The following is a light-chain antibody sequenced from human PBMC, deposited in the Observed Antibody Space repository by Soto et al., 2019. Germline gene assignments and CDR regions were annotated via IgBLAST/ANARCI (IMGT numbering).Light chain of an antibody. CDR2: GAS. CDR3: QQYTNWPSWT. J-gene: IGKJ1*01. V-gene: IGKV3-15*01. CDR1: QNINTY. Sequence: EKVMTQSPATLSMSPGERATLSCRASQNINTYLAWYQQKPGQAPRLLIYGASTRATGIPARFSGSVSGTEFTLTISSLQSEDFAVYYCQQYTNWPSWTFGQGTKLEIK.